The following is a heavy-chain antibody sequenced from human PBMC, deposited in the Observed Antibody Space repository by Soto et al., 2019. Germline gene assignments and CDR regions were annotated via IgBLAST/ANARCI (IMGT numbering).Heavy chain of an antibody. Sequence: SQTLSLTCAISGDSVSSNSAAWNWIRQSPSRGLEWLGRTYYRSKWYNDYAVSVKSRITINPDTSKNQFSLQLNSVTPEDTAVYYCAREGCSGGSCYSGYFDYWGQGTLVTAPQ. CDR3: AREGCSGGSCYSGYFDY. D-gene: IGHD2-15*01. CDR2: TYYRSKWYN. V-gene: IGHV6-1*01. J-gene: IGHJ4*02. CDR1: GDSVSSNSAA.